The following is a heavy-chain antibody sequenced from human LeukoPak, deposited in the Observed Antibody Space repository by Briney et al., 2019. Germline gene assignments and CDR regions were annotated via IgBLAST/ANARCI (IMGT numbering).Heavy chain of an antibody. CDR1: EYNFANYW. Sequence: GESLKISCEGSEYNFANYWIAWVRQMPGKGLEVMGIIYPGDSDTRYSPSFQGQVTISADKSISTAYLQWSSLKASDTAMYYCARHVYIPGIAAAGKLGDYYYYMDVWGKGTTVTVSS. CDR3: ARHVYIPGIAAAGKLGDYYYYMDV. V-gene: IGHV5-51*01. J-gene: IGHJ6*03. D-gene: IGHD6-13*01. CDR2: IYPGDSDT.